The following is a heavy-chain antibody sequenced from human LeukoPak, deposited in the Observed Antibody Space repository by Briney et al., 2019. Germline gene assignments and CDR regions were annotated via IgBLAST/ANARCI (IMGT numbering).Heavy chain of an antibody. CDR3: ARGSFLLLDRFDY. CDR1: GYSFSNYW. V-gene: IGHV5-51*01. CDR2: IYPGDSDT. J-gene: IGHJ4*02. Sequence: GESLKISCQGFGYSFSNYWIGWVRQMPGKGLEWMGIIYPGDSDTRYYPSFQGQVTISADKSISTAYLQWNSLKASDTAMYYCARGSFLLLDRFDYWGQGTLVTVSS. D-gene: IGHD2-21*01.